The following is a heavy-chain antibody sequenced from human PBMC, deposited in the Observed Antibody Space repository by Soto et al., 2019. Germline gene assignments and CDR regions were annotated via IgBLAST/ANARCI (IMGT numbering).Heavy chain of an antibody. CDR1: GFTFSRQA. J-gene: IGHJ4*02. V-gene: IGHV3-33*01. Sequence: QVQLVESGGGVVQPERSLRLSCAASGFTFSRQAMHWVRQAPGRGLEWVAVIWYHGIDKYYADSVKGRFTISRDNSKNTVYLQMNSLRGEDTAGYYCATGFLGLCTGGNCPLDYWGQGTLVTVSP. CDR2: IWYHGIDK. CDR3: ATGFLGLCTGGNCPLDY. D-gene: IGHD2-15*01.